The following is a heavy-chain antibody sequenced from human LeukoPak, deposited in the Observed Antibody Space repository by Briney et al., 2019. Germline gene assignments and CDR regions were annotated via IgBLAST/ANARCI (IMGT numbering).Heavy chain of an antibody. CDR1: GDSVSSNSAA. CDR2: AYYRSKWYN. CDR3: ARGANYDILTGYYNGLDYFDY. V-gene: IGHV6-1*01. Sequence: SQTLSLTCAISGDSVSSNSAAWNWIRQSPSRGLEWLGRAYYRSKWYNDYAVSVKSRITINPDTSKNQFSLQLNSVTPEDTAVYYCARGANYDILTGYYNGLDYFDYWGQGTLVTVSS. D-gene: IGHD3-9*01. J-gene: IGHJ4*02.